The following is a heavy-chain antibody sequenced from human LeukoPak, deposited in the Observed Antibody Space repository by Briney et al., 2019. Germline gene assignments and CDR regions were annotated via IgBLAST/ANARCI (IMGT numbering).Heavy chain of an antibody. D-gene: IGHD3-10*01. CDR1: GGAFSSYA. J-gene: IGHJ4*02. CDR2: IIPIFGTA. Sequence: SVKVSCKASGGAFSSYAISWVRQAPGQGLEWMGGIIPIFGTANYAQKFQGRVTITADESTSTAYMELSSLRSEDTAVCYCARRPNYYYGSGSTNYFDYWGQGTLVTVSS. V-gene: IGHV1-69*13. CDR3: ARRPNYYYGSGSTNYFDY.